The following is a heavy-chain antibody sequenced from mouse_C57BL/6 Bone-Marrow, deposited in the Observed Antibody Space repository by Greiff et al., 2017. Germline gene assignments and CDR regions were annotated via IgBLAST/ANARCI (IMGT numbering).Heavy chain of an antibody. CDR2: ISSGGSYT. Sequence: EVKLVESGGDLVKPGGSLKLSCAASGFTFSSYGMSWVRQTPDKRLEWVATISSGGSYTYYPDSVQGRFTISSDNAKNTLYLQMSSLKSEDTAMYYCARRSNYGFAYWGQGTLVTVSA. J-gene: IGHJ3*01. CDR3: ARRSNYGFAY. CDR1: GFTFSSYG. D-gene: IGHD2-5*01. V-gene: IGHV5-6*02.